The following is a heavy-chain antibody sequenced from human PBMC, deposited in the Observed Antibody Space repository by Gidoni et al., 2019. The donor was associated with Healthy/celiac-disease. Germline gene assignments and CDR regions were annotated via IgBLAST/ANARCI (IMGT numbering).Heavy chain of an antibody. CDR3: AKSTDTAMVFDY. D-gene: IGHD5-18*01. CDR1: GFTFSSYA. Sequence: EVQLLESGGGLVQPGGSLRLSCAAPGFTFSSYAMSWVCQAPGKGLEWVSAISGSGGSTYYADSVKGRFTISRDNSKNTLYLQMNSLRAEDTAVYYCAKSTDTAMVFDYWGQGTLVTVSS. V-gene: IGHV3-23*01. J-gene: IGHJ4*02. CDR2: ISGSGGST.